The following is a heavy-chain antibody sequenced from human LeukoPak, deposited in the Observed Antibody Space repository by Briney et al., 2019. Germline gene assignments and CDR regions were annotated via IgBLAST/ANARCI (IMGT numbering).Heavy chain of an antibody. D-gene: IGHD4-17*01. Sequence: GGSLRLSCAASGFTFSSYGMHWVRQAPGKGLEWVAVISYDGSNQYYADSVEGRFTISRDNSKNTLYLQMNSLRGADTAVYYCAKAHTVTTLYWFDPWGQGTLVTVSS. V-gene: IGHV3-30*18. CDR3: AKAHTVTTLYWFDP. CDR2: ISYDGSNQ. CDR1: GFTFSSYG. J-gene: IGHJ5*02.